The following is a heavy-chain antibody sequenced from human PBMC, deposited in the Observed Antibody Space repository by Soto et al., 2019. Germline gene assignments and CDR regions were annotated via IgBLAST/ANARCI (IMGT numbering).Heavy chain of an antibody. D-gene: IGHD5-12*01. J-gene: IGHJ4*02. Sequence: EVQLVESGGGLVQPGGSLRLSCAASGFTFSSYAMHWVRQAPGKGLEYVSVISSNGVSTDYANSVKGRFTISRDNSKNTLYLQRGSLRDEDMAVYYCTRGGRGYEFDYWGQGTLVTVSS. CDR2: ISSNGVST. CDR1: GFTFSSYA. CDR3: TRGGRGYEFDY. V-gene: IGHV3-64*01.